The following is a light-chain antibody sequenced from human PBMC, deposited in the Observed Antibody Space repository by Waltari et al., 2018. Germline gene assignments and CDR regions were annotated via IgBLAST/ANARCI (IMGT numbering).Light chain of an antibody. Sequence: EIVMTQSPATLSVSPGERATLSCRASQSVNSNLAWYQQKPGQAPRLLIYGASTGATGIPAGFSGSGSGTEFTLTISSLQSEDFAVYDCQQYNNWPFTFGGGTKVEIK. CDR1: QSVNSN. V-gene: IGKV3-15*01. CDR3: QQYNNWPFT. J-gene: IGKJ4*01. CDR2: GAS.